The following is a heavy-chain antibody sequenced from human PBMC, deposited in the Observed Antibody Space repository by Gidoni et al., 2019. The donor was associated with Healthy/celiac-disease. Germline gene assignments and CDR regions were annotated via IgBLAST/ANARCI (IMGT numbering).Heavy chain of an antibody. J-gene: IGHJ5*02. D-gene: IGHD2-15*01. Sequence: QVQLVQSGAEVKKPGASVKVSCKASGYTFTSYDINWVRQATGQGLEWMGWMNPNSGNTGYAQKFQGRVTMTRNTSISTAYMELSSLRSEDTAVYYCARGLGLGYCSGGSCLNWFDPWGQGTLVTVSS. CDR1: GYTFTSYD. V-gene: IGHV1-8*01. CDR2: MNPNSGNT. CDR3: ARGLGLGYCSGGSCLNWFDP.